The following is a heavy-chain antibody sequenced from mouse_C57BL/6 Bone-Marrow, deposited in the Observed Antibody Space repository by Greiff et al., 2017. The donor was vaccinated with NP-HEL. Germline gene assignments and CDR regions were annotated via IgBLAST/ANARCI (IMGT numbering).Heavy chain of an antibody. V-gene: IGHV1-15*01. CDR3: TRDGSSYPDWYFDV. CDR1: GYTFTDYE. CDR2: IDPETGGT. Sequence: QVHVKQSGAELVRPGASVTLSCKASGYTFTDYEMHWVKQTPVHGLEWIGAIDPETGGTAYNQKFKGKAILTADNSSSTAYMELRSLTSEDSAVDYCTRDGSSYPDWYFDVWGTGTTVTVSS. D-gene: IGHD1-1*01. J-gene: IGHJ1*03.